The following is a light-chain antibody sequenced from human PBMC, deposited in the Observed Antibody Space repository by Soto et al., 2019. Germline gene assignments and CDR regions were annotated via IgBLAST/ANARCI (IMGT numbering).Light chain of an antibody. J-gene: IGKJ1*01. CDR3: QQSHSIPWT. V-gene: IGKV1-39*01. CDR1: LTISSY. CDR2: AAS. Sequence: DIQMTQSPSTLSASVGGRVTITCRASLTISSYLNWYQQKSGKAPKLLISAASSLESGVPPRFSGSGSGTDFTLTITSLQPEDFATYYCQQSHSIPWTFGQGTKVDIK.